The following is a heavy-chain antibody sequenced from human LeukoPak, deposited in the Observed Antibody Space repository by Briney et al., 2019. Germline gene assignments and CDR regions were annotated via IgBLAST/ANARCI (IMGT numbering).Heavy chain of an antibody. V-gene: IGHV1-2*02. CDR1: GYTFTGYY. D-gene: IGHD3-3*01. J-gene: IGHJ6*02. CDR3: ARGSPPRILRFLEWLSGDYGMDV. CDR2: INPNSGGT. Sequence: ASVKVSCKASGYTFTGYYMHWVRQAPGQGLEWMGWINPNSGGTNYAQKLQGRVTMTTDTSTSTAYMELRSLRSDDTAVYYCARGSPPRILRFLEWLSGDYGMDVWGQGTTVTVSS.